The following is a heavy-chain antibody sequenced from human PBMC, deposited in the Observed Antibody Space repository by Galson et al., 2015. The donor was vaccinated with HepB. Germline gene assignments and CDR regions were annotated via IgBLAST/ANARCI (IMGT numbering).Heavy chain of an antibody. CDR2: ISGGGIST. CDR3: AKAGLGYGANSSPTFHVDY. D-gene: IGHD4-23*01. CDR1: GFTFSSHA. V-gene: IGHV3-23*01. Sequence: SLRLSCAASGFTFSSHAMNWVRQAPGKGLEWVSAISGGGISTYYADSVRGRFTLSRDNSKNTLYLQMNSLRAEDTVIYYCAKAGLGYGANSSPTFHVDYWGQGTLVTVSS. J-gene: IGHJ4*02.